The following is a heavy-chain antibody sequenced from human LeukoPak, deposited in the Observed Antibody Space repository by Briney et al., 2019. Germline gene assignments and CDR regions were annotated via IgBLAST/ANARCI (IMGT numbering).Heavy chain of an antibody. CDR1: GFTFSTYS. CDR3: ARVARGNSGAFDI. V-gene: IGHV3-21*01. D-gene: IGHD4-23*01. J-gene: IGHJ3*02. CDR2: ISSSSSYI. Sequence: GGSLRLSCAASGFTFSTYSMNWVRQAPGKGLEWVSSISSSSSYIYYADSLKGRFTISRDNAKNSLYLQMNSLRAEDMAVYYCARVARGNSGAFDIWGQGTMVTVSS.